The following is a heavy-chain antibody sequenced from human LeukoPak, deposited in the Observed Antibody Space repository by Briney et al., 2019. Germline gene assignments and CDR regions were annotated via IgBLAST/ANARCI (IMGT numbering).Heavy chain of an antibody. V-gene: IGHV1-2*06. J-gene: IGHJ4*02. CDR3: ARGRGPTMIVVVAYFDY. CDR2: INPNSGGT. Sequence: GASVKVSCKATGYTSTGYYMHWVRQAPGQGLEWMGRINPNSGGTNYAQKFQGRVTMTRDTSISTAYMELSRLRSDDTAVYYCARGRGPTMIVVVAYFDYWGQGTLVTVSS. CDR1: GYTSTGYY. D-gene: IGHD3-22*01.